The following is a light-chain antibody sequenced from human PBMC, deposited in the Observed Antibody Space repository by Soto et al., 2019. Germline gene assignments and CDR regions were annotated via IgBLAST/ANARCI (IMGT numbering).Light chain of an antibody. CDR2: GDT. CDR3: QSYNRTLSAYV. J-gene: IGLJ1*01. V-gene: IGLV1-40*01. CDR1: SSNIGAAND. Sequence: QSVLTQPASVSGGPGQMVTISCTGGSSNIGAANDVHGDQQLPETAPKHLIYGDTSRPTAVPDRFSGTKSGTSASLGITRIQAQEDPEYHCQSYNRTLSAYVFAPATKVTV.